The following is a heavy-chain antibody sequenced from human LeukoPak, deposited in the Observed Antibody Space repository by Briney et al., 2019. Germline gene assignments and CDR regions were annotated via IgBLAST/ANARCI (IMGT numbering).Heavy chain of an antibody. CDR1: GFTFSSYW. CDR3: ARVQGHPPNGLDV. D-gene: IGHD2-8*01. Sequence: GGSLRLSCAASGFTFSSYWMHWVRQSPGKGLVWVSRINNDESSTSYADSVKGRFTISRDNAKNTLYLQMNSLRAEDTAVYYCARVQGHPPNGLDVWGQGTVVTVSS. V-gene: IGHV3-74*01. CDR2: INNDESST. J-gene: IGHJ3*01.